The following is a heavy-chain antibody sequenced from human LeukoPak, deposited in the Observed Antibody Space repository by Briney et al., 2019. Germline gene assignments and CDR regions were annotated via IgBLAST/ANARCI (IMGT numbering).Heavy chain of an antibody. D-gene: IGHD6-19*01. V-gene: IGHV4-31*03. Sequence: SETLSLTCTVSGGSISSGGYYWSWIRQHPGKGLEWIGYIYYSGSTYYNPSLKSRVTISVDTSKNQFSLKLSSVTAADTAVYYCARLRYSSGWYGEYYFDYWGQGTLVTVPS. CDR1: GGSISSGGYY. CDR2: IYYSGST. J-gene: IGHJ4*02. CDR3: ARLRYSSGWYGEYYFDY.